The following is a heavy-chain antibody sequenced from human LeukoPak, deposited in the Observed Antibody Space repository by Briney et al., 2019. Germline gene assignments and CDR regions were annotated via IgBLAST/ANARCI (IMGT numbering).Heavy chain of an antibody. CDR2: IDPSDSYT. Sequence: GESLQISCKGSGYSFTSYWISWVRKMPGKGLEWMGRIDPSDSYTNYSPSFQGHVTISADKSISTAYLQWSSLKASDTAMYYCARTYYYDSSGLVPGYWGQGTLVTVSS. CDR1: GYSFTSYW. D-gene: IGHD3-22*01. J-gene: IGHJ4*02. V-gene: IGHV5-10-1*01. CDR3: ARTYYYDSSGLVPGY.